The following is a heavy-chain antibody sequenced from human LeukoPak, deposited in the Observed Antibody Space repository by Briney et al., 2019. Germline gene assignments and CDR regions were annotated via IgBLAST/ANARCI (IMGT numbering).Heavy chain of an antibody. CDR3: ARDRYDRHFDY. Sequence: PGGSLRLSCAASGFTFSSYWMHWARQAPGKGLVWVSRINSDGSSTSYADSVKGRFTISRDNAKNTLYLQMNSLRAEDTAVYYCARDRYDRHFDYWGQGTLVTVSS. CDR1: GFTFSSYW. CDR2: INSDGSST. V-gene: IGHV3-74*01. J-gene: IGHJ4*02. D-gene: IGHD3-22*01.